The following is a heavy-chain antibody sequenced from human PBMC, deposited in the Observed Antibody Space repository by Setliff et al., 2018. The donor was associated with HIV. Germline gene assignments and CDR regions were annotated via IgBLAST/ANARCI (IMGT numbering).Heavy chain of an antibody. V-gene: IGHV3-74*01. Sequence: GSLRLSCAASGFTFSSYWMHWVRQAPGKGLVWVFGMNTDGSSTRYADSVKGRFTISRDNAKNSVYLQMNSLRAEDTAMYYCARDGGMGVYYMDVWGKGTTVTVSS. CDR2: MNTDGSST. CDR1: GFTFSSYW. D-gene: IGHD1-26*01. J-gene: IGHJ6*03. CDR3: ARDGGMGVYYMDV.